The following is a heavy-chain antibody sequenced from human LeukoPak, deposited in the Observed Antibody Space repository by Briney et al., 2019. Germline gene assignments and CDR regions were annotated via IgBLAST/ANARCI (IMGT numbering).Heavy chain of an antibody. J-gene: IGHJ4*01. CDR2: IGISSGNT. CDR3: ARDHRYAFDN. V-gene: IGHV3-48*01. D-gene: IGHD5-12*01. CDR1: GFNFIDYS. Sequence: GGSLRLSCAASGFNFIDYSMNWVRQAPGKGLEWISYIGISSGNTKYADSVKGRFTISRDKARNSLYLQMNSLRVEDTAVYYCARDHRYAFDNWGHGTLVAVSS.